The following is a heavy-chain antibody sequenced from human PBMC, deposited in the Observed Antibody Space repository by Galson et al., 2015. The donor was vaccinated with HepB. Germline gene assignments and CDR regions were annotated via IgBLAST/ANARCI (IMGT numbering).Heavy chain of an antibody. CDR2: IWFDGSND. V-gene: IGHV3-33*01. CDR1: GFTFSSYG. D-gene: IGHD6-13*01. J-gene: IGHJ6*02. Sequence: SLRLSCAASGFTFSSYGMHWVRQAPGKGLEWVSVIWFDGSNDYYADSVKGRFTISTDNFKTTLFLQMDSLRAEETAVYYCARGVAAAASWDHYCLDLWGQGTTVSVSS. CDR3: ARGVAAAASWDHYCLDL.